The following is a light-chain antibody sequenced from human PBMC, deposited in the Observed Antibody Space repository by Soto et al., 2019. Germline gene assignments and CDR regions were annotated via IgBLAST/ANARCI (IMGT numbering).Light chain of an antibody. V-gene: IGKV1-39*01. J-gene: IGKJ1*01. Sequence: DIQMTQSPSSLSASVGDRITITCRASQSISRYLNWYQHKPGKAPKLLINAASSLERGVPSRFSGGGSGTDFTLNISSLQPDDFATYYCQQNYTETTWTFGQGTKVDIX. CDR2: AAS. CDR1: QSISRY. CDR3: QQNYTETTWT.